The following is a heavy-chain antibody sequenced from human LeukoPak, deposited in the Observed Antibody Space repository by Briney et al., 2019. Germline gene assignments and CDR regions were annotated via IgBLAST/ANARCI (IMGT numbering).Heavy chain of an antibody. V-gene: IGHV3-30*18. CDR2: ISSDGSNK. CDR3: AKGEGALIPAEDENFDY. D-gene: IGHD2-2*01. J-gene: IGHJ4*02. Sequence: GGSLRLSCAASGFTFSTYGMHWVRQAPGKGLERVAVISSDGSNKYYADSVKGRFTISRDNSKNTLYLQMNSLRAEDTAVYYCAKGEGALIPAEDENFDYWGQGTLVTVSS. CDR1: GFTFSTYG.